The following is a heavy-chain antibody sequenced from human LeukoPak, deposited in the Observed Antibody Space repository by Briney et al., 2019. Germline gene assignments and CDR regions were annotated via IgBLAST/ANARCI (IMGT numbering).Heavy chain of an antibody. CDR3: ARERGHQLLPPTWTHTGIFDF. CDR1: GYSINDGYF. CDR2: LHHPDIT. D-gene: IGHD2-8*02. Sequence: SETLSLTCGVSGYSINDGYFWGWLRQPPGKGLEWIATLHHPDITHYNPSLDSRVTISLDRSKNQFSLRLSSVTAADTAIYCCARERGHQLLPPTWTHTGIFDFWGQGSLVTVSS. V-gene: IGHV4-38-2*02. J-gene: IGHJ4*02.